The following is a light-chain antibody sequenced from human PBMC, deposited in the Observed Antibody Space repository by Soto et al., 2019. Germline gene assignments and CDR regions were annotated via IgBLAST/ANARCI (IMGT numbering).Light chain of an antibody. CDR1: QSVDIS. J-gene: IGKJ5*01. CDR3: QHRSK. Sequence: EIVLRESLATLSVSPGACVSLSGRASQSVDISLAWYQQKPGQAPRLLIYGASTRATDMPGTFSGRGSGTEFTLTISSLEPEDFALYHCQHRSKFGQGTRLEIK. V-gene: IGKV3-15*01. CDR2: GAS.